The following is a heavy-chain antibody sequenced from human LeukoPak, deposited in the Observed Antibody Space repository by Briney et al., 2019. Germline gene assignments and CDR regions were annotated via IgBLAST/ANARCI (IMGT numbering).Heavy chain of an antibody. CDR3: ARHGKLWFGESCFDY. CDR2: IYYSGST. V-gene: IGHV4-39*01. D-gene: IGHD3-10*01. J-gene: IGHJ4*02. CDR1: GGSISSSSYY. Sequence: PSETLSLTCTVSGGSISSSSYYWGWIRQPPGKGLEWIGSIYYSGSTYYNPSLKSRVTISVDTSKNQFSLKLSSVTAADTAVYYCARHGKLWFGESCFDYWGQGTLVTVSS.